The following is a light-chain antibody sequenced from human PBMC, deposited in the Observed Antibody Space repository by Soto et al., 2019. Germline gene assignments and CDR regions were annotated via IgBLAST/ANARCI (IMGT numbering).Light chain of an antibody. Sequence: DIVMTQSPDSLAVSLGERATINCKSSQSVFYSSNNKNYLAWYQQKPGQPPKLLIYWASTRESGVPDRFSGSASGTDFTLTISSLQAEDVAVYYCQQYYRTPLTFGGGTKVEIK. V-gene: IGKV4-1*01. J-gene: IGKJ4*01. CDR1: QSVFYSSNNKNY. CDR3: QQYYRTPLT. CDR2: WAS.